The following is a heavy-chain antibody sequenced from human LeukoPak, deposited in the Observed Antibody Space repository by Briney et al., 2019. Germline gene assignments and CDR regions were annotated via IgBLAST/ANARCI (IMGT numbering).Heavy chain of an antibody. V-gene: IGHV3-23*01. CDR1: GFTYSSYA. Sequence: PGGSLRLSCVASGFTYSSYAMNWVRQAPGKGLEWVSVMSGSGGITYYADSVKGRLTISRDNSKNTLYLQMNSLRAEDTAVYYCAKDLGIVGATRRAFDYWGQGTLVTVSS. CDR2: MSGSGGIT. D-gene: IGHD1-26*01. J-gene: IGHJ4*02. CDR3: AKDLGIVGATRRAFDY.